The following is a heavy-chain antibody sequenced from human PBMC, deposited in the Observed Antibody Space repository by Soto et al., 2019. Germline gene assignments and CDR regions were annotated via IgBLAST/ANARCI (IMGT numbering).Heavy chain of an antibody. CDR1: GFTFSSYG. CDR2: ISYDGSNK. Sequence: QVQLVESGGGVVQPGRSLRLSCAASGFTFSSYGMHWVRQAPGKGLEWVAVISYDGSNKYYADSVKGRFTISRDNSKNTLYLQMNSLRAEDTAVYYCANDWSGYYTPYYYGMDVWGQGTTVTVSS. D-gene: IGHD3-3*01. CDR3: ANDWSGYYTPYYYGMDV. J-gene: IGHJ6*02. V-gene: IGHV3-30*18.